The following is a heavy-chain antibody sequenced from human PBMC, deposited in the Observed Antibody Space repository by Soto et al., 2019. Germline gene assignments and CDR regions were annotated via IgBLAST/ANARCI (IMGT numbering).Heavy chain of an antibody. V-gene: IGHV1-69*13. CDR2: IIPIFGTA. Sequence: SVKVSCKASGGTFSSYAISWVRQAPGQGLEWMGGIIPIFGTANYAQKFQGRVTITADESTSTAYMELSSLRSEDTAVYYCASRYYDSSGRYWYFDLWGRGTLVTVSS. D-gene: IGHD3-22*01. CDR1: GGTFSSYA. J-gene: IGHJ2*01. CDR3: ASRYYDSSGRYWYFDL.